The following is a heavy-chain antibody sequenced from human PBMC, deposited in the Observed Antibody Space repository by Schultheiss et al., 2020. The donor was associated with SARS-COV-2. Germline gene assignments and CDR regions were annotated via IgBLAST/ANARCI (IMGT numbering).Heavy chain of an antibody. CDR2: ISGSGGST. Sequence: GGSLRLSCAASGFTFSSYSMNWVRQAPGKGLEWVSAISGSGGSTYYADSVKGRFTISRDNSKNMLYLQMNRLGAEDTAVYYCARDAEWLDFDPWGQGTLVTVSS. V-gene: IGHV3-23*01. CDR1: GFTFSSYS. J-gene: IGHJ5*02. D-gene: IGHD3-3*01. CDR3: ARDAEWLDFDP.